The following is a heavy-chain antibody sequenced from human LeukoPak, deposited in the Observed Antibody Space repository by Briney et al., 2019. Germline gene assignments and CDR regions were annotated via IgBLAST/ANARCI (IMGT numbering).Heavy chain of an antibody. CDR2: IYSGGGT. V-gene: IGHV3-66*02. Sequence: GGSLRLSCAASGFTVSSNYMSWVRQAPGKGLQWVLVIYSGGGTYYADSVKGRFTISRDNSKNTLCLQMNNVRPEDTAMYYCARDPTYYYFDYWGQGTLVTVSS. CDR1: GFTVSSNY. CDR3: ARDPTYYYFDY. J-gene: IGHJ4*02. D-gene: IGHD1-26*01.